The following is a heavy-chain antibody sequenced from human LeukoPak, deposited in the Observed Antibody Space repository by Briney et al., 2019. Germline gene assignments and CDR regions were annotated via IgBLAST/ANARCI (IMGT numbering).Heavy chain of an antibody. D-gene: IGHD3-10*01. Sequence: GGSLRLSCAASGFTFSSYAMSWVRQAPGKGLEWVSAISGSGGSTYYADSVKDRFTISRDNSKNTLYLQMNSLRAEDTAVYYCAKNPYGSGSYIDYWGQGTLVTVSS. CDR1: GFTFSSYA. CDR3: AKNPYGSGSYIDY. V-gene: IGHV3-23*01. CDR2: ISGSGGST. J-gene: IGHJ4*02.